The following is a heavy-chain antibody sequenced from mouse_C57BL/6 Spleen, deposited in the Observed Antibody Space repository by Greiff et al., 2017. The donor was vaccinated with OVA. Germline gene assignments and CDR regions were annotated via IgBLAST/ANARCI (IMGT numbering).Heavy chain of an antibody. J-gene: IGHJ3*01. V-gene: IGHV1-50*01. Sequence: QVQLQQPGAELVKPGASVKLSCKASGYTFTSYWMQWVKQRPGQGLEWIGEIDPSDSYTNYNQKFKGQATLTVDTSSSTAYMQLSSLTSEDSAVYYCAGGGYTFAYWGQGTLVTVSA. CDR1: GYTFTSYW. D-gene: IGHD2-2*01. CDR2: IDPSDSYT. CDR3: AGGGYTFAY.